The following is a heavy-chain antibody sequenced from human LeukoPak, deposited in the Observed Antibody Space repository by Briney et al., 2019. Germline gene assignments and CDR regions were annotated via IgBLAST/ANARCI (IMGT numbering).Heavy chain of an antibody. CDR1: GGTLGSYA. D-gene: IGHD5-24*01. Sequence: ASVKVSCKASGGTLGSYAISWVRQAPGQGLEWMGGIIPIFGTTNYAQKFQGRVTISADESTSTFYMELSSLRSEDTAVYYCASVYKNGMDVWGQGTTVTVSS. J-gene: IGHJ6*02. CDR2: IIPIFGTT. V-gene: IGHV1-69*13. CDR3: ASVYKNGMDV.